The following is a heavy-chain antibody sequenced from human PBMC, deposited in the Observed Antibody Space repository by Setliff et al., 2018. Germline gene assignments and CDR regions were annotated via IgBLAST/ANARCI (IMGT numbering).Heavy chain of an antibody. V-gene: IGHV4-39*07. CDR2: IYYSGST. J-gene: IGHJ6*02. CDR3: ARVAQYSSSSFYYYYYGMDV. CDR1: GGSISSSSYY. Sequence: ETLSLTCTVSGGSISSSSYYWGWIRQPPGKGLEWIGSIYYSGSTYYNPSLKSRVTISVDTSKNQFSLKLSSVTAADTAVYYCARVAQYSSSSFYYYYYGMDVWGQGATVTVSS. D-gene: IGHD6-6*01.